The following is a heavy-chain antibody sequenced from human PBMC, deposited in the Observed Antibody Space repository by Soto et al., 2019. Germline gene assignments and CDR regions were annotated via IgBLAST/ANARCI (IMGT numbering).Heavy chain of an antibody. Sequence: GGSLRLSCAASGFTFSSNAMHWVRQAPGKGLEWVAVISYDGSNKYYADSVKGRFTISRDNSKNTLYLQMNSLRAEDTAVYYCARPRGYYGSGSFRSAPFRWGQGTLVTVSS. CDR1: GFTFSSNA. J-gene: IGHJ4*02. CDR2: ISYDGSNK. V-gene: IGHV3-30-3*01. CDR3: ARPRGYYGSGSFRSAPFR. D-gene: IGHD3-10*01.